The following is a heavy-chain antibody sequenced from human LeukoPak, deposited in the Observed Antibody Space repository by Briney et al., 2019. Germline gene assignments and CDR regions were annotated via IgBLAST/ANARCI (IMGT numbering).Heavy chain of an antibody. J-gene: IGHJ4*02. CDR3: ARDSGWYDN. CDR1: GGSISSYY. Sequence: PSETLSLTCIVSGGSISSYYWSWIRQPPGKGLEWIGYIYYSGSTNYNPSLKSRVTISVDTSKNQFSLKLSSVTAADTAVYYCARDSGWYDNWGQGTLVTVSS. CDR2: IYYSGST. V-gene: IGHV4-59*01. D-gene: IGHD6-19*01.